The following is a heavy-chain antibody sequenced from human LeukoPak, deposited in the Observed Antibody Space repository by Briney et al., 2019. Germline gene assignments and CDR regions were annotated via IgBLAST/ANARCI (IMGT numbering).Heavy chain of an antibody. V-gene: IGHV1-18*01. CDR2: ISTDNGNA. CDR3: ARDWVRSGRYYSDAFDI. CDR1: GYSFTSYG. Sequence: ASVKVSCKASGYSFTSYGISWVRQAPGQGLEWMGWISTDNGNANYAQKLQGRVTMTTDTSTSTAHMELRSLRSDDTAVYYCARDWVRSGRYYSDAFDIWGQGTTVTVSS. D-gene: IGHD1-26*01. J-gene: IGHJ3*02.